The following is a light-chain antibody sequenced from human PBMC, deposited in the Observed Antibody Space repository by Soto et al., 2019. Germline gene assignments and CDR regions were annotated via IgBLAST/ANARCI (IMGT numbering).Light chain of an antibody. Sequence: QSVLTQPASVSGSPGQSITISCTGTSSDVGGYNYVSWYQQHPGKAPKLMIYDVSNRPSGVFNRFSGSKSGNTASLTISWLQAEDEADYYCSSYTSSSTLVFGTGTKVTVL. CDR2: DVS. V-gene: IGLV2-14*01. CDR3: SSYTSSSTLV. CDR1: SSDVGGYNY. J-gene: IGLJ1*01.